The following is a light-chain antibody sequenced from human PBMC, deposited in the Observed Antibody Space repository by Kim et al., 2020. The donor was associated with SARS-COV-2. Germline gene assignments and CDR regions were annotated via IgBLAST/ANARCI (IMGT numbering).Light chain of an antibody. CDR1: QSISNW. Sequence: DIQMTQSPSSLSASVGDRVTITCRASQSISNWLAWYQQKPGKTPNLLVYQASTLESGVPSRFSGSGSGTEFTLTISSLQPDDFATYYCQQYNTYPLTFGGGTKVDIK. CDR3: QQYNTYPLT. J-gene: IGKJ4*01. V-gene: IGKV1-5*03. CDR2: QAS.